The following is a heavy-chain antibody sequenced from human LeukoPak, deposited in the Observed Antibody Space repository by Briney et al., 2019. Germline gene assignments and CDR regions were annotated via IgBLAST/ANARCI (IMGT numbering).Heavy chain of an antibody. D-gene: IGHD6-13*01. CDR1: GYTFTGYY. CDR3: ARGNPRDSSSWYYYYYGMDV. CDR2: INPNSGGT. V-gene: IGHV1-2*04. Sequence: VASVKVSCKASGYTFTGYYMHWVRQAPGQGLEWMGWINPNSGGTNCAQKFQGWVTMTRDTSISTAYMELSRLRSDDTAVYYCARGNPRDSSSWYYYYYGMDVWGQGTTVTVSS. J-gene: IGHJ6*02.